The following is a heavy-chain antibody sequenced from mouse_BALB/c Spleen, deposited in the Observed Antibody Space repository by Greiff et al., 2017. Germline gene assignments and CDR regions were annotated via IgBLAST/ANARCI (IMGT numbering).Heavy chain of an antibody. Sequence: EVQLQQSGPELVKPGASVKIPCKASGYTFTDYNMDCVKQSHGKSLEWIGDINPNNGGTIYNQKFKGKATLTVDKSSSTAYMELRSLTSEDTAVYYCARRGTGTAYFDYWGQGTTLTVSS. CDR1: GYTFTDYN. CDR2: INPNNGGT. CDR3: ARRGTGTAYFDY. V-gene: IGHV1-18*01. J-gene: IGHJ2*01. D-gene: IGHD4-1*01.